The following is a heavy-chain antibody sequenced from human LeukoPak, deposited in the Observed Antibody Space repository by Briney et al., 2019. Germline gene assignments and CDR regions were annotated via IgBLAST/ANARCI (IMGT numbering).Heavy chain of an antibody. Sequence: GGSLRLSCAASGFTFSNAWMSWVRQAPGKGLEWVGRIKSKTDGGTTDYAAPVKGRFTISRDDSKNTLYLQMNSLRAEDTAVYYCARVLSGRGSLYYYYYYMDVWGKGTTVTISS. D-gene: IGHD3-10*01. CDR3: ARVLSGRGSLYYYYYYMDV. CDR1: GFTFSNAW. V-gene: IGHV3-15*01. J-gene: IGHJ6*03. CDR2: IKSKTDGGTT.